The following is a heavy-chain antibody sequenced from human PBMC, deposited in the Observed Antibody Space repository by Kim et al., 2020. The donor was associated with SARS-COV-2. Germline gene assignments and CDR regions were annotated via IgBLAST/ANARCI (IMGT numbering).Heavy chain of an antibody. V-gene: IGHV3-30*04. CDR3: ARGVVPAAMVGRAYMDV. CDR2: ISYDGSNK. J-gene: IGHJ6*01. Sequence: GGSLRLSCAASGFTFSSYAMHWVRQAPGKGLEWVAVISYDGSNKYYADSVKGRFTISSDNSKNTLYLQMNSLRAEDTAVYYCARGVVPAAMVGRAYMDV. CDR1: GFTFSSYA. D-gene: IGHD2-2*01.